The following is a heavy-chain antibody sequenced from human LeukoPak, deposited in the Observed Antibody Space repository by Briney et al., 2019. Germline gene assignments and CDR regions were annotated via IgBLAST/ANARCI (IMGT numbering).Heavy chain of an antibody. D-gene: IGHD6-6*01. CDR3: ARDPYSSSSFDF. V-gene: IGHV3-48*01. CDR1: GFTFKSYP. Sequence: GGSLRLSCAASGFTFKSYPMNWVRQAPGKGLEWVAYVSSSSSTIYYADSVKVRCPISRDNAKTSLYLQTNSLRAEDTAVYYCARDPYSSSSFDFWGQGTLVTVSS. CDR2: VSSSSSTI. J-gene: IGHJ4*02.